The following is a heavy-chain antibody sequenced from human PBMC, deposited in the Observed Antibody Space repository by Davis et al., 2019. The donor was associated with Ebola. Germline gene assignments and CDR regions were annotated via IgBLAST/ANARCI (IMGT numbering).Heavy chain of an antibody. CDR2: IKQDGSEK. CDR3: ARVAWRIAARLSPRFDY. V-gene: IGHV3-7*01. D-gene: IGHD6-6*01. J-gene: IGHJ4*02. CDR1: GFTFSSYA. Sequence: GESLKISCAASGFTFSSYAMSWVRQAPGKGLEWVANIKQDGSEKYYVDSVKGRFTISRDNAKNSLYLQMNSLRAEDTAVYYCARVAWRIAARLSPRFDYWGQGTLVTVSS.